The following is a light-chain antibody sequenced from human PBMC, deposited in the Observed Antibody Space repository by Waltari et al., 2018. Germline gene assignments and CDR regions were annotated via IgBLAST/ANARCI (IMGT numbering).Light chain of an antibody. J-gene: IGLJ3*02. Sequence: QSVLTQPPSASGAPGPRVTISCSGIKSNIGSNFVSWYQQFPGTAPKLLIYKNSQRPSGVPDRFSGSKSGTSASLGISGLRSEDEADYYCVAWDDGMSLLFGGGTKVTVL. CDR1: KSNIGSNF. V-gene: IGLV1-47*01. CDR2: KNS. CDR3: VAWDDGMSLL.